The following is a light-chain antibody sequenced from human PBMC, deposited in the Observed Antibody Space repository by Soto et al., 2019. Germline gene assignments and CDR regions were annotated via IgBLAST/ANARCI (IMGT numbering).Light chain of an antibody. CDR3: QHSGSSPPKYT. J-gene: IGKJ2*01. CDR1: QSVSSSS. Sequence: EIVLTQSPGTLSLSPGERATLSCRASQSVSSSSLAWYQQKPGQAPRLLLFDASSRATDIPDRSSGSGSGTDFPLNISRLEPEDFALYYSQHSGSSPPKYTFGQGTKLEIK. V-gene: IGKV3-20*01. CDR2: DAS.